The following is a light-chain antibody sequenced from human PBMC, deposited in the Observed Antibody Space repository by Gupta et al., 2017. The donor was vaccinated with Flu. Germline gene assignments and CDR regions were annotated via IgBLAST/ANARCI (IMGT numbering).Light chain of an antibody. CDR1: TSNSGSNY. V-gene: IGLV1-51*01. CDR3: AAWDSNLSGVV. Sequence: QSVLTQQPALSAAPGQNVTISCYGRTSNSGSNYVAWYQQFPGEAPKLLIYDNHHRPSGIPDRISGTKSGTSATLGIAGLQTGDEADYYCAAWDSNLSGVVFGGGTKLTVL. CDR2: DNH. J-gene: IGLJ2*01.